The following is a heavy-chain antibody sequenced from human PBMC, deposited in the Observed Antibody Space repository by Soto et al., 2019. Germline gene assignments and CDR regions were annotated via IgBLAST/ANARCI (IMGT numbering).Heavy chain of an antibody. CDR1: GFTFSSYA. J-gene: IGHJ2*01. Sequence: GGSLRLSCAASGFTFSSYAMTWVRQAPGKGLEWVSSISFSDGGTYYADSVKGRLTISRDNSKNTLFLQMNSLRVEDTTVYYCVKDDRILGRRYFDLWGRGTLVTVS. CDR3: VKDDRILGRRYFDL. V-gene: IGHV3-23*01. D-gene: IGHD2-15*01. CDR2: ISFSDGGT.